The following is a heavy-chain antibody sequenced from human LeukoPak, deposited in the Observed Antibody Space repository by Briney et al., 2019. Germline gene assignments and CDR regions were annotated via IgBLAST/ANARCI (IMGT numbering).Heavy chain of an antibody. V-gene: IGHV4-59*01. CDR2: IYYSGST. D-gene: IGHD1-26*01. CDR3: ARGVGATRIWVYYYMDV. Sequence: SETLSLTCTVSGGSISSYYWSWIRQPPGKGLEWIGYIYYSGSTNYNPSLKSRVTISVDTSKNQFSLKLSSVTAADTAVYYCARGVGATRIWVYYYMDVWGKGTTVTVSS. J-gene: IGHJ6*03. CDR1: GGSISSYY.